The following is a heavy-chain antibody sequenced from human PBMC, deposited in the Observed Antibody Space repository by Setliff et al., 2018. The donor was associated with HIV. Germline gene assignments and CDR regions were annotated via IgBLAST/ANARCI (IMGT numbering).Heavy chain of an antibody. D-gene: IGHD6-19*01. CDR1: GYIFTSYY. CDR2: INPSGAIT. Sequence: EASVKVSCKASGYIFTSYYVHWVRQAPGQGLEWMGIINPSGAITSYAQKFQGRVTMTRDMSTSTVYMELSSLRSEDTAVYYCARDSEYSSVTWERYYYQYMDVWGKGTTVTVS. J-gene: IGHJ6*03. V-gene: IGHV1-46*01. CDR3: ARDSEYSSVTWERYYYQYMDV.